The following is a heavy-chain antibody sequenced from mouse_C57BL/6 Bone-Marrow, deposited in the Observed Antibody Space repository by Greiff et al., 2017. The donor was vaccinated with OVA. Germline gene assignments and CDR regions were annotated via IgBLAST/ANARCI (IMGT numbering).Heavy chain of an antibody. V-gene: IGHV7-1*01. CDR2: SRNKANDYTT. D-gene: IGHD2-4*01. J-gene: IGHJ4*01. Sequence: EVKLVESGGGLVQSGRSLRLSCATSGFTFSDFYMEWVRQAPGKGLEWIAASRNKANDYTTEYSASVKGRFIVSRDTSQSILYLQMNALRAEDTAIYYFARDGEGITNRYAMDYWGPGTSVTVSS. CDR1: GFTFSDFY. CDR3: ARDGEGITNRYAMDY.